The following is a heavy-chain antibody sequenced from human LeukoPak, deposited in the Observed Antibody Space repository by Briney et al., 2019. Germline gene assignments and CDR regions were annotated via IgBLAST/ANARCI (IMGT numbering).Heavy chain of an antibody. V-gene: IGHV4-59*01. Sequence: PSETLSLTCTVSGGSISSYYWSWIRQPPGKGLEWIGYIYYSGSTNYNPSLKSRVTISVDTSKNQFSLKLSSVIAADTAVYYCARGGYDILTGYYGLDYWGQGTLVTVSS. CDR3: ARGGYDILTGYYGLDY. J-gene: IGHJ4*02. D-gene: IGHD3-9*01. CDR2: IYYSGST. CDR1: GGSISSYY.